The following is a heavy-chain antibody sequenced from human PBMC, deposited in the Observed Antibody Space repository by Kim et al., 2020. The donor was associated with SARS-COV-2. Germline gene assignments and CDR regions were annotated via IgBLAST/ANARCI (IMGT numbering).Heavy chain of an antibody. V-gene: IGHV3-30*04. CDR1: GFTFSSYA. D-gene: IGHD1-26*01. CDR2: ISYDGSNK. CDR3: ARLTPARGWEPSGNSPSAWFDP. Sequence: GGSLRLSCAASGFTFSSYAMHWVRQAPGKGLEWVAVISYDGSNKYYADSVKGRFTISRDNSKNTLYLQMNSLRAEDTAVYYCARLTPARGWEPSGNSPSAWFDPWGQGTLVTVSS. J-gene: IGHJ5*02.